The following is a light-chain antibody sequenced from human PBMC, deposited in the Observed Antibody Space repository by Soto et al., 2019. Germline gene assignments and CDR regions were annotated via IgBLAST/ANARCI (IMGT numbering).Light chain of an antibody. Sequence: MTQSPATLSVSAGERATLSFRASQTINNNVAWYQLKDGQVPRLLIYGASTRATDIPARFSGSGSGTEFTLTISSLQSEDFAVYYCQQYNNWPPTFGQGTKVDI. CDR1: QTINNN. CDR3: QQYNNWPPT. V-gene: IGKV3-15*01. J-gene: IGKJ1*01. CDR2: GAS.